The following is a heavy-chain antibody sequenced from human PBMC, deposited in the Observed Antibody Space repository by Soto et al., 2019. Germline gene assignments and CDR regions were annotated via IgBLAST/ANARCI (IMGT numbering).Heavy chain of an antibody. CDR1: GFIVSHNY. J-gene: IGHJ4*02. CDR3: ARGITGTPFDY. CDR2: IYSSGTT. Sequence: EVQLVESGGGLIQPGGSLRLSCTPSGFIVSHNYMSWVRQAPGTGLEWVSVIYSSGTTYYADSVKGRFTISRDDSKNTLYLQMNSLRAEDTAVYYCARGITGTPFDYWGQGTLVTVSS. D-gene: IGHD1-20*01. V-gene: IGHV3-53*01.